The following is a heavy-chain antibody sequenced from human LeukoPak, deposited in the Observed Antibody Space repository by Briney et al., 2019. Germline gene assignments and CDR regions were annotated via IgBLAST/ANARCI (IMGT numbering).Heavy chain of an antibody. J-gene: IGHJ4*02. V-gene: IGHV4-34*01. CDR2: INHSGST. CDR3: AREIHSSGYYQNYYFDY. Sequence: SETLSLTCAVYGGSFSGYYWSWIRQPPEKGLEWIGEINHSGSTNYNPSLKSRVTISVDTSKNQFSLKLSSVTAADTAVYYCAREIHSSGYYQNYYFDYWGQGTLVTVSS. CDR1: GGSFSGYY. D-gene: IGHD3-22*01.